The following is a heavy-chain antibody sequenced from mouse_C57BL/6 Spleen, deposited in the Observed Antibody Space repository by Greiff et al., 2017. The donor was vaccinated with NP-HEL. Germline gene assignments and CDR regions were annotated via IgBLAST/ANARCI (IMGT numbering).Heavy chain of an antibody. CDR2: IYPRSGNT. Sequence: MQVVESGAELARPGASVKLSCKASGYTFTSYGISWVKQRTGQGLEWIGEIYPRSGNTYYNEKFKGKATLTADKSSSTAYMELRSLTSEDSAVYFCARDYYGSFDYWGQGTTLTVSS. CDR3: ARDYYGSFDY. CDR1: GYTFTSYG. D-gene: IGHD1-1*01. J-gene: IGHJ2*01. V-gene: IGHV1-81*01.